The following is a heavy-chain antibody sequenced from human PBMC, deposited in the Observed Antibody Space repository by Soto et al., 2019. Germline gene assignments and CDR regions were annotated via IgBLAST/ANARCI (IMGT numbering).Heavy chain of an antibody. CDR3: ARDLFHGDYPGDAFDI. D-gene: IGHD4-17*01. CDR2: ISAYNGNT. V-gene: IGHV1-18*01. Sequence: QVQLVQSGAEVKKPGASVKVSCKASGYTFTSYGISWVRQAPGQGLEWMGWISAYNGNTNYAQKLQGRVTMTTDTSTSTAYVELRSLRSDDTAVYYCARDLFHGDYPGDAFDIWGQGTMVTVSS. J-gene: IGHJ3*02. CDR1: GYTFTSYG.